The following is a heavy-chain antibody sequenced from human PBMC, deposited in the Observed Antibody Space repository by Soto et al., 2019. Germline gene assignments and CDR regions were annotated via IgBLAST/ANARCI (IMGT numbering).Heavy chain of an antibody. CDR3: ARGSSLNY. D-gene: IGHD6-13*01. CDR2: IRQDGGEQ. V-gene: IGHV3-7*01. CDR1: GFTLSSYW. J-gene: IGHJ4*02. Sequence: EVQLVESGGGLVQPGGSLRLSCVGSGFTLSSYWMSWARQAPGKGLEWLANIRQDGGEQHYVDSVKGRFSISRDNAQNSLFLHMSSLRDEDTAVYYCARGSSLNYWGQGTLVTVSS.